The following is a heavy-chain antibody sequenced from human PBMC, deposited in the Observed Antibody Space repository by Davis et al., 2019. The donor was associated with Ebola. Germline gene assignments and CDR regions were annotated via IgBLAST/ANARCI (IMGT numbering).Heavy chain of an antibody. J-gene: IGHJ2*01. CDR3: ARVNTTALDWYFDL. CDR2: IIPIFGTA. V-gene: IGHV1-69*06. CDR1: GGTFSSHA. D-gene: IGHD4-17*01. Sequence: SVKVSCKASGGTFSSHAISWVRQAPGQGLEWMGGIIPIFGTANYAQKFQGRVTITADKSTSTAYMELSSLRSEDTAVYYWARVNTTALDWYFDLWGRGTLVTVSS.